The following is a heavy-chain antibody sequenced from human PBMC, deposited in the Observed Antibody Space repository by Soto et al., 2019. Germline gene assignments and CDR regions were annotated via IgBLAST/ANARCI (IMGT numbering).Heavy chain of an antibody. CDR1: GYSFTNYG. Sequence: QDQLVQSGVEVKKPGASVKVSCKASGYSFTNYGITWVRQAPGQGFEWMGWISAYNGNTNYAQKFQGRVTLPTHAPTITASLELRILTSDDTAVYYCARDRGVAPPVAGNTHYYYYMDVWGKGTTFTVSS. V-gene: IGHV1-18*01. CDR2: ISAYNGNT. D-gene: IGHD6-19*01. J-gene: IGHJ6*03. CDR3: ARDRGVAPPVAGNTHYYYYMDV.